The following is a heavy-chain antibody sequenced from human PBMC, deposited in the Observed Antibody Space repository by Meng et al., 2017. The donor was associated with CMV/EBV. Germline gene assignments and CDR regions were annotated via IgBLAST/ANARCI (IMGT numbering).Heavy chain of an antibody. CDR3: AREERSGWKYYHGMDV. V-gene: IGHV3-33*01. CDR1: GFTFSSYG. Sequence: GESLKISCAASGFTFSSYGMHWVRQAPGKGLEWVAVIWYDGSNKYYADSVKGRFTISRDNSKNTLYLQMNSLRAEDTAVYYCAREERSGWKYYHGMDVWGQGTTVTVSS. D-gene: IGHD6-19*01. CDR2: IWYDGSNK. J-gene: IGHJ6*02.